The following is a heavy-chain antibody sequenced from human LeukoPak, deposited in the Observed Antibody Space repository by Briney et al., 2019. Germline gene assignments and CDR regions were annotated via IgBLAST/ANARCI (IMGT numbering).Heavy chain of an antibody. CDR1: GFTFSSYV. D-gene: IGHD2-21*02. J-gene: IGHJ6*02. Sequence: GGSLRLSCAASGFTFSSYVMHWVRQAPGKGLEWVAVISYDGSNKYYADSVKGRFTISRDNSKNTLYLQMNSLRAEDTAVYYCARAHPLPRTVTAKYYYYYGMDVWGQGTTVTVSS. CDR2: ISYDGSNK. V-gene: IGHV3-30*03. CDR3: ARAHPLPRTVTAKYYYYYGMDV.